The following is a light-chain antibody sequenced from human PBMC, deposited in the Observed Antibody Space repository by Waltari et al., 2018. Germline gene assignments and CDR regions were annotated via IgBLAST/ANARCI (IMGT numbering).Light chain of an antibody. J-gene: IGLJ1*01. Sequence: QSALTQPPSASGSPGQSVTISCTGTSRDVGGYQSVPWYKQLPGKAPILIIYEASERPSGVPDRFSGSKSGNTASLTVSGLQAEDEADYYCSSYAGSSNFVFGTGTKVTVL. V-gene: IGLV2-8*01. CDR1: SRDVGGYQS. CDR3: SSYAGSSNFV. CDR2: EAS.